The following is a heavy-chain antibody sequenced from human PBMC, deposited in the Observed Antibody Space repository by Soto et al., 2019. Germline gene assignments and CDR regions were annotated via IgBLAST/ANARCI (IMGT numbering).Heavy chain of an antibody. CDR1: GFTFSSYG. J-gene: IGHJ5*02. CDR3: ARDFLDIVLMVYPYNWFDP. CDR2: ISYDGSNK. D-gene: IGHD2-8*01. Sequence: GGSLRLSCAASGFTFSSYGMHWVRQAPGKGLEWVAVISYDGSNKYYADSVKGRFTISRDNAKNSLYLQMNSLRAEDTAVYYCARDFLDIVLMVYPYNWFDPWGQGTLVTVSS. V-gene: IGHV3-30*03.